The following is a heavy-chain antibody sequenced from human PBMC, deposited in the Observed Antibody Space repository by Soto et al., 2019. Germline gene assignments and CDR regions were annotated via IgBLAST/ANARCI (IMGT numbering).Heavy chain of an antibody. Sequence: QVQLQQWGAGLLKPSETLSLRCAVYGGSFGGSHWTWIRQPPGKGLQWIGEINHLGSTNYNPSLKSRVAISVDTSKNPISLKLNSVTAADTAVYYCARRYCSSTSCLAGFDSWGRGTLVTVSS. CDR2: INHLGST. J-gene: IGHJ5*01. CDR1: GGSFGGSH. D-gene: IGHD2-2*01. V-gene: IGHV4-34*01. CDR3: ARRYCSSTSCLAGFDS.